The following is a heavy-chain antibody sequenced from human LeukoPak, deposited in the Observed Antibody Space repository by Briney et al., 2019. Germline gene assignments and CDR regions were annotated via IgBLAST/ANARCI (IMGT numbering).Heavy chain of an antibody. CDR3: AADDFDY. Sequence: GRSLRLSCAASGFTFSSYAMHWVRQAPGKGLEWVAVISYDGSNKYYADSVKGRFTISRDNSKNTLYLQMNSPRAEDTAVYYCAADDFDYWGQGTLVTVSS. V-gene: IGHV3-30-3*01. CDR2: ISYDGSNK. J-gene: IGHJ4*02. CDR1: GFTFSSYA.